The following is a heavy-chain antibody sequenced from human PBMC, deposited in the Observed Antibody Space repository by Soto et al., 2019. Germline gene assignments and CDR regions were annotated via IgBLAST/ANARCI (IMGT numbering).Heavy chain of an antibody. J-gene: IGHJ6*02. V-gene: IGHV3-23*01. CDR2: ISGSGGST. D-gene: IGHD2-2*01. Sequence: PGGSLRLSCAASGFTFSTSWMHWVRQAPGKGLEWVSAISGSGGSTYYADSVKGRFTISRDNSKNTLFLEMNSLRVEDTAVYYCAKARGLVRSDGLDAWGLGTTVTVSS. CDR3: AKARGLVRSDGLDA. CDR1: GFTFSTSW.